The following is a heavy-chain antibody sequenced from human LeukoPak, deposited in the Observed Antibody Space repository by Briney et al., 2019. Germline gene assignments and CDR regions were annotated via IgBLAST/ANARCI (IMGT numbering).Heavy chain of an antibody. CDR3: ARDFPLIVGAFGI. Sequence: ASVKVSCKASGYTFTSYYMHWVRQAPGQGLEWMGIINPSGGSTSYAQKFQGRVTMTRDMSTSTVYMELSSLRSEDTAVYYCARDFPLIVGAFGIWGQGTMVTVSS. CDR1: GYTFTSYY. CDR2: INPSGGST. D-gene: IGHD3-22*01. V-gene: IGHV1-46*01. J-gene: IGHJ3*02.